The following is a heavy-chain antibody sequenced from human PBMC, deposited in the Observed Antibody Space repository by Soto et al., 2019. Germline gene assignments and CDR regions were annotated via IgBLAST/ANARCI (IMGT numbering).Heavy chain of an antibody. V-gene: IGHV4-59*01. J-gene: IGHJ4*02. D-gene: IGHD4-17*01. CDR1: GGYLSSYY. CDR3: ARDDYGDSIDN. Sequence: SETLSLTCTVSGGYLSSYYWSWIRQPPGKGLEWIGYFYYNGSTNYNPSLKSRVSISADTSKNQFSLKLSSVTAADTAVYYCARDDYGDSIDNWGQGTLVTVSS. CDR2: FYYNGST.